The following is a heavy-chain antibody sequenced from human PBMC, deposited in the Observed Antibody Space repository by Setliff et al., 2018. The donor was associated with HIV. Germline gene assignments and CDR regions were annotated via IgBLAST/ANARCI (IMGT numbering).Heavy chain of an antibody. CDR2: INPDSGAT. CDR3: ARYGGYIRGFDY. D-gene: IGHD5-12*01. Sequence: EASVKVSCKTSRYTFTGYYIHWARQAPGQGLEWMGWINPDSGATKYAPKFQGWANMTRDTSMSTTYMELSRLRSDDTAVYYCARYGGYIRGFDYWGQGTQVTVSS. CDR1: RYTFTGYY. V-gene: IGHV1-2*04. J-gene: IGHJ4*02.